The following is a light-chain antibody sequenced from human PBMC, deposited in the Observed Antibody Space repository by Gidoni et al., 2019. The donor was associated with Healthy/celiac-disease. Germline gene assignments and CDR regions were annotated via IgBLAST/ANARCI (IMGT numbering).Light chain of an antibody. J-gene: IGKJ2*01. Sequence: EIVLTQSPGTLSLSPGERATLSCRASQSVSSSYLAWYQQKPCQAPRLLIYGASSRATGIPDRFSGSGSGTDFTLTISRLEPEDFAVYYCQQYGSSPVTFGQXTKLEIK. CDR3: QQYGSSPVT. V-gene: IGKV3-20*01. CDR1: QSVSSSY. CDR2: GAS.